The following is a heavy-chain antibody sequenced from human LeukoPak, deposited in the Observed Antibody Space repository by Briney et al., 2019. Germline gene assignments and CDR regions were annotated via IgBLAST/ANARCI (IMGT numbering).Heavy chain of an antibody. V-gene: IGHV4-39*01. Sequence: SETLSLTCTVSGGSISGSSYYWGWIRQPPGKGLEWIGSLYYSGNTYYNPSLKSRVTISIDTSKNQFSLNPNSVTAADTALYSCARHYLGGNYPDYFNHWGQGTLVTVSS. CDR1: GGSISGSSYY. J-gene: IGHJ4*02. CDR2: LYYSGNT. D-gene: IGHD1-26*01. CDR3: ARHYLGGNYPDYFNH.